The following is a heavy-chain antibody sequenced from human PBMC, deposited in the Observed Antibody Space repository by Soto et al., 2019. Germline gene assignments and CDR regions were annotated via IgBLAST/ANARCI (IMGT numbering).Heavy chain of an antibody. CDR3: ARDPWAADY. CDR1: GFTVSTKY. D-gene: IGHD3-16*01. CDR2: IYSGGST. J-gene: IGHJ4*02. Sequence: EVQLAESGGGLVQPGGSLRLSCAASGFTVSTKYMSWVRQAPGKGLEWVSVIYSGGSTFYADSVRGRFTISRDNSKNTVNLQMNSLRAEDTAVYYWARDPWAADYWGQGTLVTVSS. V-gene: IGHV3-66*01.